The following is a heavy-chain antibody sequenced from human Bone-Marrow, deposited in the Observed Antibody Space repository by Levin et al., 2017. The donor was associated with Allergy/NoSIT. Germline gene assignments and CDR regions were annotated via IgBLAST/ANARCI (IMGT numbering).Heavy chain of an antibody. CDR1: GYTFIDYY. CDR3: ARREMAASGGAFDL. D-gene: IGHD5-24*01. J-gene: IGHJ3*01. V-gene: IGHV1-2*06. Sequence: GESLKISCKASGYTFIDYYLYWVRQAPGQGLEWMGRINPKSGDTIYAQKFQGRVTMTMDTSISAAYMELARLRSDDTAVFYCARREMAASGGAFDLWGQGTLVTVSS. CDR2: INPKSGDT.